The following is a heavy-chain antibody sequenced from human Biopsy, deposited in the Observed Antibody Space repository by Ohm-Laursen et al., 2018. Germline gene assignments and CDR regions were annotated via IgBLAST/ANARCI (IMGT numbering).Heavy chain of an antibody. V-gene: IGHV4-39*01. J-gene: IGHJ5*02. CDR2: IYNTETT. CDR3: ARHPTGFWFDP. CDR1: GGSISSSTTYY. Sequence: GTLSLTCPVSGGSISSSTTYYWAWLRQPPGKGLEWIGGIYNTETTFYNPSLKSRVTISVDTSTNQFSLKVSSVTAADTALYFCARHPTGFWFDPWGHGTLVTVSS.